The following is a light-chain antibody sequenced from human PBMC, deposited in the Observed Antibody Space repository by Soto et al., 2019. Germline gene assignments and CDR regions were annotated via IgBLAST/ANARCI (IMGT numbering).Light chain of an antibody. CDR3: QQYNNWPLALT. Sequence: EIVMTQSPATLSVSPGERDTLSCRASQSVSSNLAWYQQKPGQAPRLLIYGASTRATGIPARFSGSGSGTDFTLTISSLQSEDFAVYYCQQYNNWPLALTFGGGTKVEIK. CDR1: QSVSSN. CDR2: GAS. V-gene: IGKV3-15*01. J-gene: IGKJ4*01.